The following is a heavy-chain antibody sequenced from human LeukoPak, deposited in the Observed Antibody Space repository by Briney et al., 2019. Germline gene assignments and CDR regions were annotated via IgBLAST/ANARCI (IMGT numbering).Heavy chain of an antibody. Sequence: SETLSLTCTVSGGSISSYYWSWLRQPPGKGLEWIGYIYYSGSTNYNPSLKSRVTISVDTSKNQFSLKLSSVTAADTAVYYCARLRTWYYGMDVWGQGTTVTVSS. CDR2: IYYSGST. CDR1: GGSISSYY. J-gene: IGHJ6*02. V-gene: IGHV4-59*08. CDR3: ARLRTWYYGMDV.